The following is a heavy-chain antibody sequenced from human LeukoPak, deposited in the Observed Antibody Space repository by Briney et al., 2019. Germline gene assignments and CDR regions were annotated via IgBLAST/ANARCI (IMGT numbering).Heavy chain of an antibody. CDR2: IKYDGRNK. J-gene: IGHJ3*02. CDR1: GFTFTSYS. CDR3: AKACRGSDYGAEVGAFYS. Sequence: GRSLRLSRAASGFTFTSYSMHSVRQAPGKGLEWVAFIKYDGRNKYYTDSVKGRFTISRDNSKNTLYLQMNSLRAEDTAVYYCAKACRGSDYGAEVGAFYSWGQGAMVSVAS. V-gene: IGHV3-30*04. D-gene: IGHD1-26*01.